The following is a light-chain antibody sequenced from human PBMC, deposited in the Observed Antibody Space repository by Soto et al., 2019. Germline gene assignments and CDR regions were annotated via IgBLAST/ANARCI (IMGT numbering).Light chain of an antibody. CDR2: AAS. CDR3: QESYFTPRT. Sequence: IQMTQSPSSLSASVGDRVTITCRASQSISSYLNWYQQKPGKAPKLLIYAASSLQSGVPSRFSGSGSATDFTLTISMLHPEAFTTYYCQESYFTPRTFGEGTKVDIK. J-gene: IGKJ4*02. V-gene: IGKV1-39*01. CDR1: QSISSY.